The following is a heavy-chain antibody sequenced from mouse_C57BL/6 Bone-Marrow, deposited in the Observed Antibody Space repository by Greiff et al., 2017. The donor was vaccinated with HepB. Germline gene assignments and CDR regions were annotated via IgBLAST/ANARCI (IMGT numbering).Heavy chain of an antibody. J-gene: IGHJ3*01. Sequence: VQLQQPGAELVKPGASVKLSCKASGYTFTSYWMHWVKQRRGQGLEWIGMINPNSGSTNYNEKFKSKATLTVDKSSSTAYMKLSSLTSDESAVDYCARTYYGNRAYGGQGTLVTVSA. CDR2: INPNSGST. V-gene: IGHV1-64*01. CDR1: GYTFTSYW. D-gene: IGHD2-1*01. CDR3: ARTYYGNRAY.